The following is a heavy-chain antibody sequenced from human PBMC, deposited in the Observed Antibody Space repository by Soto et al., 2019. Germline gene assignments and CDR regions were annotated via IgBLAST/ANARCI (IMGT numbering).Heavy chain of an antibody. CDR2: IKADGSEK. CDR1: GFTFSNHW. J-gene: IGHJ4*02. V-gene: IGHV3-7*03. Sequence: PGGSLRLSCVGSGFTFSNHWMNWVRQAPGQGLEWVANIKADGSEKYYVDSVKGRFTISRDNAKSSLYLQMNSLRAEDTAVYYCARARGVDYWGQGTQVTVSS. CDR3: ARARGVDY. D-gene: IGHD3-16*01.